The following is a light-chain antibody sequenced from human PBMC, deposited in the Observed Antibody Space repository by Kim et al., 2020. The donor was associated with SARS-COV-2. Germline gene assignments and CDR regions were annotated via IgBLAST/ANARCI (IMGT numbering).Light chain of an antibody. CDR1: SSDVGGYNL. CDR3: CSYEGSRNYVL. CDR2: EVS. V-gene: IGLV2-23*02. Sequence: QSALTQPASVSGSPGQSITISCTGSSSDVGGYNLVSWYQQHPGKAPKLIIYEVSKWPSGVSNRFSGSKSGNTASLTISGLQAEDEADYYCCSYEGSRNYVLFGGGTRLTVL. J-gene: IGLJ2*01.